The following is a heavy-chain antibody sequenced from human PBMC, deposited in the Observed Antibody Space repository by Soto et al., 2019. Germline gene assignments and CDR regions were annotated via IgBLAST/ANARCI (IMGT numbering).Heavy chain of an antibody. CDR3: GSPTDYDSARGTYGYCDNFGMDV. Sequence: SETLSLTCNVSGGSIYAYYWNWIRQSPGKGLEWIGDINHSGSTNYNPSLKSRVTISVDTSKNQFSLKLSSVTATDTAMYLCGSPTDYDSARGTYGYCDNFGMDVRGTGVTVP. J-gene: IGHJ6*04. CDR2: INHSGST. V-gene: IGHV4-59*01. CDR1: GGSIYAYY. D-gene: IGHD3-16*01.